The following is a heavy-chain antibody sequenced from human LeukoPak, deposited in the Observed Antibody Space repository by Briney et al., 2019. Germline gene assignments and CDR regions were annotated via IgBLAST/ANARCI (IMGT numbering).Heavy chain of an antibody. CDR2: INPNSGGT. CDR1: GYTFTGYY. D-gene: IGHD6-13*01. J-gene: IGHJ4*02. V-gene: IGHV1-2*02. Sequence: ASVKVSCKASGYTFTGYYMHWVRQAPGQGREWMGWINPNSGGTNYAQKFQGRVTMTRDTSISTAYMELSRLRSDDTAVYYCARVQRIAAAGTSGFDYWGQGTLVTVSS. CDR3: ARVQRIAAAGTSGFDY.